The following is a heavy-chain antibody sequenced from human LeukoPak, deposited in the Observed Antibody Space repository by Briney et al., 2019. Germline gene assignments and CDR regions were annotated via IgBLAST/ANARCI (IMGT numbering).Heavy chain of an antibody. V-gene: IGHV4-59*01. CDR1: GGSISTYY. D-gene: IGHD6-19*01. Sequence: SETLSLTCPVSGGSISTYYRSWIRQPPGKGLEWIGYIYYSGSTNYNPSLKSRVTISIDTSKNQFSLNLSSVTAADTAVYYCARSERYSSGWYFYFDYWGQGTLVTVSS. CDR2: IYYSGST. J-gene: IGHJ4*02. CDR3: ARSERYSSGWYFYFDY.